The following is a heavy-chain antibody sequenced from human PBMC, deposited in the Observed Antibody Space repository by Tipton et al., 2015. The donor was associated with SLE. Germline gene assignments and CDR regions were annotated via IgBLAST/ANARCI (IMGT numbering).Heavy chain of an antibody. CDR2: IYTSGST. Sequence: TLSLTCTVSGGSISSGSYYWSWIRQPAGKGLEWIGYIYTSGSTNYNPSLKSRVTISVDTSKNQFSLKLSSVTAADTAVYYCARVGDYYYGSGDYFDYWGQGTLVTVSS. D-gene: IGHD3-10*01. CDR3: ARVGDYYYGSGDYFDY. J-gene: IGHJ4*02. CDR1: GGSISSGSYY. V-gene: IGHV4-61*09.